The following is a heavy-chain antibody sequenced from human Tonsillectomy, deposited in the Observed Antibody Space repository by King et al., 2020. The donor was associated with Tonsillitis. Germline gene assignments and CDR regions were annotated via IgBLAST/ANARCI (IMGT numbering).Heavy chain of an antibody. CDR2: IYHSGGT. V-gene: IGHV4-4*02. CDR3: ARDEAARDDAFDI. Sequence: QLQESGPGLVKPSGTLSLTCAVSGGSISSSNWWSWVRQPPGKGREWIGEIYHSGGTNYNPSLKRRVTISVEKSKNQFSLKLSSVTAADTAVYYCARDEAARDDAFDIWGQGTMVTVSS. D-gene: IGHD6-6*01. J-gene: IGHJ3*02. CDR1: GGSISSSNW.